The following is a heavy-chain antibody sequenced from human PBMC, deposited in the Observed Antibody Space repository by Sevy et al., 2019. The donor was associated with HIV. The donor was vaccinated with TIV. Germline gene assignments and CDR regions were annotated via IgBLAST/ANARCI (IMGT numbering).Heavy chain of an antibody. CDR3: ARGPLFRREYCSGSACPTIDY. V-gene: IGHV4-34*01. D-gene: IGHD2-15*01. J-gene: IGHJ4*02. CDR2: VSQSGSA. Sequence: SETLSLTCGVSGVSFSDYYWAWIRQSPGKGLEWIGEVSQSGSANYNPSLRSRVIMSLDTSNNHFSLELTSMTAADTAVYYCARGPLFRREYCSGSACPTIDYWGQGTLVTVSS. CDR1: GVSFSDYY.